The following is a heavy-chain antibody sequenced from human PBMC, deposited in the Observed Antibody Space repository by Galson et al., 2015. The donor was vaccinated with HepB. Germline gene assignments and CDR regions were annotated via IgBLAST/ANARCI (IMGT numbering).Heavy chain of an antibody. V-gene: IGHV3-66*01. Sequence: SLRLSCAASGFTVSNNYMTWVRQAPGKRLEWVSVIYSGGSTYYADSVQGRFTISRDNTENTLYLQMNSLRADDTAVYYCARGMYPSGWNSWFDPRGQGTLVTVSS. D-gene: IGHD2/OR15-2a*01. CDR3: ARGMYPSGWNSWFDP. J-gene: IGHJ5*02. CDR2: IYSGGST. CDR1: GFTVSNNY.